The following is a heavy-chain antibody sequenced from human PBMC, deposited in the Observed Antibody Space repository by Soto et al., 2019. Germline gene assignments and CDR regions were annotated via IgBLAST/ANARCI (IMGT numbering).Heavy chain of an antibody. V-gene: IGHV4-30-4*01. Sequence: QVQLQESGPGLVKPSQTLSLTCTVSGGSISSGDYYWSWIRQPPGKGLEWIGYIYYSGSTYYNPSLKGRVTISVDTSKNHFSLKLSSVTAADTAVYYCARDVRFTGGGWFDPWGQGTLVTVSS. D-gene: IGHD4-17*01. CDR2: IYYSGST. J-gene: IGHJ5*02. CDR3: ARDVRFTGGGWFDP. CDR1: GGSISSGDYY.